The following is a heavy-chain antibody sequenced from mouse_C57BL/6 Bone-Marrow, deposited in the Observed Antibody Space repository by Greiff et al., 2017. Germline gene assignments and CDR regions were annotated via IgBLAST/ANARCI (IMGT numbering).Heavy chain of an antibody. Sequence: DVKLVESGPGLVKPSQSLSLTCSVTGYSITSGYYWNWIRQFPGNKLEWMGYISDDGSNNYNPSLKNRISITRDTSKNQFFLKLNSVTTEDTATYYCARDGYYEYYFDYWGQGTTLTVSS. CDR2: ISDDGSN. D-gene: IGHD2-4*01. CDR1: GYSITSGYY. V-gene: IGHV3-6*01. J-gene: IGHJ2*01. CDR3: ARDGYYEYYFDY.